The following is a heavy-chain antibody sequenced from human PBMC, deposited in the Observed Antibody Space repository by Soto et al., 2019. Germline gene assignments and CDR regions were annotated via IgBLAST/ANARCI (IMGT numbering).Heavy chain of an antibody. D-gene: IGHD2-15*01. V-gene: IGHV3-7*05. Sequence: GGSLRLSCAASGFTFSSYWMSWVRQAPGKGLEWVANIKQDGSEKYYVDSVKGRFTISRDNAKNSLYLQMNSLRAEDTAVYYCARRPELGYCSGGSCYSVFDYWGQGTLVTVSS. CDR2: IKQDGSEK. J-gene: IGHJ4*02. CDR3: ARRPELGYCSGGSCYSVFDY. CDR1: GFTFSSYW.